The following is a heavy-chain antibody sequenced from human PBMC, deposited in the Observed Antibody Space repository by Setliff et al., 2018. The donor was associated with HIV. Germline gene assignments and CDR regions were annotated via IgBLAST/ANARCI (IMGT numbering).Heavy chain of an antibody. J-gene: IGHJ4*02. Sequence: PSETLSLTCAVYGGSFNGYYWSWIRQPPGKGLEWIGEINHSGSTNYNPSLKSRVTISVDTSKNQFSLKLSSVTAADTAVYYCARGRRTARSSTQALDYWGQGALVTVSS. V-gene: IGHV4-34*01. CDR1: GGSFNGYY. CDR2: INHSGST. CDR3: ARGRRTARSSTQALDY. D-gene: IGHD1-26*01.